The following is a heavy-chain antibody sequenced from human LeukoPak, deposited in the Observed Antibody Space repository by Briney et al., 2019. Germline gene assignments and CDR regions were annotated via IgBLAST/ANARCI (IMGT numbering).Heavy chain of an antibody. CDR3: VRHPSAGGGDFYGMDV. CDR1: ADSISSSSYY. CDR2: IYYSGNT. Sequence: PSETLSLTCTVSADSISSSSYYWGWIRQPPGKGLEWIGTIYYSGNTYYNPSLKSRVTISVDTSKNQFFLKLSSVTAADTALYYCVRHPSAGGGDFYGMDVWGQGTMVTVSS. D-gene: IGHD2-8*02. J-gene: IGHJ6*02. V-gene: IGHV4-39*01.